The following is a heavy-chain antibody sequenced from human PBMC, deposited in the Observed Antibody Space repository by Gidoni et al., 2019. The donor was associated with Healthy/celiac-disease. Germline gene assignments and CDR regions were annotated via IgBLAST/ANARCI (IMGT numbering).Heavy chain of an antibody. CDR2: IWYDGSNK. V-gene: IGHV3-33*01. CDR1: GFTFSSYG. CDR3: ARDPGIVGATGWFDP. J-gene: IGHJ5*02. D-gene: IGHD1-26*01. Sequence: QVQLVESGGGVVQPGRSLRLSCAASGFTFSSYGMHWVRQAPGKGLEWVAVIWYDGSNKYYADSVKGRFTISRDNSKNTLYLQMNSLRAEDTAVYYCARDPGIVGATGWFDPWGQGTLVTVSS.